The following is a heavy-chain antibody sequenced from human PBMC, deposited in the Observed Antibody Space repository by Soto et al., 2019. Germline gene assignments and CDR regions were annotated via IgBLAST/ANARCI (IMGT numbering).Heavy chain of an antibody. CDR1: GFTFSSYG. J-gene: IGHJ3*02. CDR3: AKSPYDSSGSRWVVFGAFDI. Sequence: GGSLRLSCAASGFTFSSYGMHWVRQAPGKGLEWVAVISYDGSNKYYADSVKGRFTISRDNSKNTLYLQMNSLRAEDTAVYYCAKSPYDSSGSRWVVFGAFDIWGQGTMVTVSS. CDR2: ISYDGSNK. V-gene: IGHV3-30*18. D-gene: IGHD3-22*01.